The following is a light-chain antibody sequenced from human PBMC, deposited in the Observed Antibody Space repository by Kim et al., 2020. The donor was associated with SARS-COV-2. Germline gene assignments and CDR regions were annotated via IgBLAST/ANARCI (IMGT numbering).Light chain of an antibody. CDR3: SSYTSSSTYV. CDR2: DVS. J-gene: IGLJ1*01. Sequence: QSALTQPASVSGSPGQSISISCTGTSSDVGGYNYVSWYQQHPGNAPKLMIYDVSNRPSGVSNRFSGSKSGHTASLTISRLQAEDEADYYCSSYTSSSTYVFGTGTKFTVL. V-gene: IGLV2-14*03. CDR1: SSDVGGYNY.